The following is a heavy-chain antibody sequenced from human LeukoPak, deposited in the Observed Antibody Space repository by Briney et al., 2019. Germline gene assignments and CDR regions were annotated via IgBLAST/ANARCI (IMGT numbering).Heavy chain of an antibody. V-gene: IGHV3-11*04. Sequence: GGSLRLSCAASGFAFSDYYMNWIRQAPGKGLEWVSYISSSSSTIYYADSVKGRFTISRDNAKNSLYLQMNSLRAEDTAVYYCVRDDDRPDNGLDYWGQGTLVTVSS. J-gene: IGHJ4*02. CDR3: VRDDDRPDNGLDY. CDR1: GFAFSDYY. CDR2: ISSSSSTI. D-gene: IGHD3-22*01.